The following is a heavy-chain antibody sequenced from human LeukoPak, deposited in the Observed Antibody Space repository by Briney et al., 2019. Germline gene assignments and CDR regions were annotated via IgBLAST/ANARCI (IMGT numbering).Heavy chain of an antibody. V-gene: IGHV1-8*01. CDR2: MNPNSGNT. CDR3: ARDPPDYYDSSGYPDY. D-gene: IGHD3-22*01. CDR1: GYTFTSYD. J-gene: IGHJ4*02. Sequence: ASVKVSCKASGYTFTSYDINWVRQATGQGLEWMGWMNPNSGNTGYAQKFQGRVTMTRDTSTSTVYMELSSLRSEDTAVYYCARDPPDYYDSSGYPDYWGQGTLVTVSS.